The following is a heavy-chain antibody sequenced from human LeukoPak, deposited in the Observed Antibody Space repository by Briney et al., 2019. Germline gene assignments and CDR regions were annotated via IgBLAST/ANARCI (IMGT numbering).Heavy chain of an antibody. CDR3: ARSLTYYYGSGSRIFDP. J-gene: IGHJ5*02. CDR1: GGIFSSYA. CDR2: IIPIFDTP. Sequence: GASVKVSCKASGGIFSSYAISWVRQAPGQGLEWMGGIIPIFDTPNYAQKFQGRVTITADESTSTAYMELSSLRSEDTAVYYCARSLTYYYGSGSRIFDPWGQGTLVTVSS. V-gene: IGHV1-69*13. D-gene: IGHD3-10*01.